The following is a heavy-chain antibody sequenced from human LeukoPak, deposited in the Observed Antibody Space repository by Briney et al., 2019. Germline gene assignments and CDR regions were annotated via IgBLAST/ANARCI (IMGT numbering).Heavy chain of an antibody. J-gene: IGHJ4*02. D-gene: IGHD4-17*01. V-gene: IGHV3-53*01. Sequence: GGSLRLSCAASGFTVSSNYMSWVRQAPGXGLEWVSVIYSGGSTYYAXSVKGRFTISRDNSKNTLYLQMNSLRAEDTAVYYCVRGDYGDYTLFDYWGQGTLVTVSS. CDR1: GFTVSSNY. CDR2: IYSGGST. CDR3: VRGDYGDYTLFDY.